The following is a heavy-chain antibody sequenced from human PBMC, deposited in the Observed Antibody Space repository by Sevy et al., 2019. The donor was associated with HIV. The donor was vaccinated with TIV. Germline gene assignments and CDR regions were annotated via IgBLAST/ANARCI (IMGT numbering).Heavy chain of an antibody. CDR1: GGTFSSYA. D-gene: IGHD1-26*01. J-gene: IGHJ6*02. Sequence: ASVKVSCKASGGTFSSYAISWVRQAPGQGLEWMGGIIPIFGTANYAQKFQGRVTITADESTSTAYMELSSLRSEDTAVYYCARDTRNSEGARGYYYYGMDVWGQGTTVTISS. V-gene: IGHV1-69*13. CDR3: ARDTRNSEGARGYYYYGMDV. CDR2: IIPIFGTA.